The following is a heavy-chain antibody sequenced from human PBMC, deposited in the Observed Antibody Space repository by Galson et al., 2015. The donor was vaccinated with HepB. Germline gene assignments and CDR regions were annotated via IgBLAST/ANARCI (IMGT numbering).Heavy chain of an antibody. D-gene: IGHD2-15*01. V-gene: IGHV4-39*01. Sequence: ETLSLTCTVSGGSISSGSFYWGWIRQPPGQELEWIGSMYYTGSTYYNPSLKSRVTISADTSKNQFSLKLNSVTAADTAVYYCARQTDIVVMGVWGKGTTVTVSS. CDR2: MYYTGST. J-gene: IGHJ6*03. CDR1: GGSISSGSFY. CDR3: ARQTDIVVMGV.